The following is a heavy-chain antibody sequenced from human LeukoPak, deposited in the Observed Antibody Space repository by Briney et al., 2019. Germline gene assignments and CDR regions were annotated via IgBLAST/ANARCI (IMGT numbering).Heavy chain of an antibody. J-gene: IGHJ6*02. V-gene: IGHV1-69*13. D-gene: IGHD1-14*01. Sequence: ASVKVSCKASGGTFSSYAISWVRQAPGQGLEWMGGIIPIFGTANYAQKFQGRVTITADESTSTAYMELSSLRSEDTAVYYCCTNLRDYYYYSGMDVWGQGTTVTVSS. CDR2: IIPIFGTA. CDR3: CTNLRDYYYYSGMDV. CDR1: GGTFSSYA.